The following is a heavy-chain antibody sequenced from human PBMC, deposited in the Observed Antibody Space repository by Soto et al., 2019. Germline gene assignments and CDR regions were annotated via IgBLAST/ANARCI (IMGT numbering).Heavy chain of an antibody. D-gene: IGHD2-2*02. Sequence: VQLVESGGGLVQPGGSLRLSCAASGFSFSNYYMTWVRQAPGKGLEWLANMNQDGSEKYYVDSVKGRFSISRDNAKNSLYLQMNSLRVEDTAVYYCARDILAPDSFLYLDYWGQGSLVSVSS. J-gene: IGHJ4*02. CDR3: ARDILAPDSFLYLDY. CDR2: MNQDGSEK. V-gene: IGHV3-7*05. CDR1: GFSFSNYY.